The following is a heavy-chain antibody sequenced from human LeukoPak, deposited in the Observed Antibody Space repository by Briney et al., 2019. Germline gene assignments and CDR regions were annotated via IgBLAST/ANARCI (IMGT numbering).Heavy chain of an antibody. V-gene: IGHV3-7*01. Sequence: GGSLRVSCAASKFTFSRYWMSWVRQAPGKGLEWVANIKQDGSEKHYVDSVKGRFTISRDNAKNSLYLQMNSLRAEDTAVYYCARELKPYSSSWYSYYYYGMDVWGQGTTVTVSS. CDR1: KFTFSRYW. D-gene: IGHD6-13*01. CDR3: ARELKPYSSSWYSYYYYGMDV. J-gene: IGHJ6*02. CDR2: IKQDGSEK.